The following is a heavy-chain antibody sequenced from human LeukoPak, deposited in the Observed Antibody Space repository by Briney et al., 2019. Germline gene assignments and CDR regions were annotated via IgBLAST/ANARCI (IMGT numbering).Heavy chain of an antibody. V-gene: IGHV3-7*04. J-gene: IGHJ2*01. Sequence: VQGRFTVSRDNGKNSLYLQMNTLTPEDTAVYYCTRDPSTGRGGFFDVWGRGTLVTVSS. CDR3: TRDPSTGRGGFFDV. D-gene: IGHD4-17*01.